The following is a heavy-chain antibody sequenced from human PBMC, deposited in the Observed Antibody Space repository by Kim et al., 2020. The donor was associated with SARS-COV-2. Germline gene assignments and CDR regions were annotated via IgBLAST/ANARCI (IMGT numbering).Heavy chain of an antibody. CDR2: ISSSSSYI. J-gene: IGHJ4*02. V-gene: IGHV3-21*01. Sequence: GGSLRLSCAASGFTFSSYSMNWVRQAPGKGLEWVSSISSSSSYIYYADSVKGRFTISRDNAKNSLYLQMNSLRAEDTAVYYCASQTYDYVWGSYSNWGQGTLVTVSS. CDR1: GFTFSSYS. CDR3: ASQTYDYVWGSYSN. D-gene: IGHD3-16*01.